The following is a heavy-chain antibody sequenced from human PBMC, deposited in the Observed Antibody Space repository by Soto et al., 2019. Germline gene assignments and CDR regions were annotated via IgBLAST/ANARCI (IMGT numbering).Heavy chain of an antibody. D-gene: IGHD5-12*01. CDR1: GGTFSSYA. CDR2: IIPIFGTA. CDR3: ATRIVATTYYYYGMDV. Sequence: QVQLVQSGAEVKKPGSSVKVSCKASGGTFSSYAISWVRQAHGQGLEWMGGIIPIFGTANYAQKFQGRVTITADESTSTAYMELSSLRSEDTAVYYCATRIVATTYYYYGMDVWGQGTTVTVSS. J-gene: IGHJ6*02. V-gene: IGHV1-69*01.